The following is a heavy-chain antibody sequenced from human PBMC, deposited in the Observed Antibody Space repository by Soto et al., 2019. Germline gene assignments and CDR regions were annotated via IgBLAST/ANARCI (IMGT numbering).Heavy chain of an antibody. CDR1: GGTFSSYA. CDR3: ATFSGGYSGYPSTYY. V-gene: IGHV1-69*13. CDR2: IIPIFGTA. Sequence: VKVSCKASGGTFSSYAISWVRQSPVQGLEWMGGIIPIFGTANYAQKFQGRVTITADESTSTAYMELSSLRSEDTAVYYCATFSGGYSGYPSTYYCGQGTLVIVSS. J-gene: IGHJ4*02. D-gene: IGHD5-12*01.